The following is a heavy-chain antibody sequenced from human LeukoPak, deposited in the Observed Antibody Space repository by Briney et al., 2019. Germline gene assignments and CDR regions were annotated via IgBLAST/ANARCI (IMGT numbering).Heavy chain of an antibody. CDR2: INHSGST. V-gene: IGHV4-34*01. Sequence: SETLSLTCAVYGGSFSGYYWSWIRQPPGKGLEWIGEINHSGSTNYNPSLKSRVTISVDTSKNQFSLKLSSVTAADTAVYYCARSARTPLNYYYYNMDVWGKGTTVTVSS. CDR1: GGSFSGYY. D-gene: IGHD6-6*01. CDR3: ARSARTPLNYYYYNMDV. J-gene: IGHJ6*03.